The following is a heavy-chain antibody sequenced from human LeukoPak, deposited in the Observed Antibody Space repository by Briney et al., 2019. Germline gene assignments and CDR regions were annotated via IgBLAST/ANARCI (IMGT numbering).Heavy chain of an antibody. CDR2: ISAYNGNT. CDR3: ARAGPKQLWIAYYGMDV. J-gene: IGHJ6*02. D-gene: IGHD5-18*01. Sequence: ASVKVSCKASGYTFTSYGISWVRQAPGQGLEWMGWISAYNGNTNYAQKLQGRVTMTTDTSTSTAYMELRSLRSDDTAVYYCARAGPKQLWIAYYGMDVWGQGTTVTVSS. CDR1: GYTFTSYG. V-gene: IGHV1-18*01.